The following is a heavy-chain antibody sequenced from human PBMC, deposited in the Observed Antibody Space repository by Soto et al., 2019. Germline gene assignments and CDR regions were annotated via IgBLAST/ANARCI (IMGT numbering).Heavy chain of an antibody. D-gene: IGHD6-25*01. V-gene: IGHV4-39*01. J-gene: IGHJ6*02. CDR3: ARPAAAYYYYLAMDV. CDR2: IYYSGST. Sequence: PSETLSLTCTVSGGSISSSGYYWGWIRQPPGKGLEWIGSIYYSGSTYYNPSLKSRVTISVDTSKNQFSLKVNSVTAADTAVYYCARPAAAYYYYLAMDVWGQGTTVTVSS. CDR1: GGSISSSGYY.